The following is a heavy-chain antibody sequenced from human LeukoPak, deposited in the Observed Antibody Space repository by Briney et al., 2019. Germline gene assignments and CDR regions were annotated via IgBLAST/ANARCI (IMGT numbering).Heavy chain of an antibody. D-gene: IGHD1-26*01. CDR1: GFTFSTYG. CDR3: AKERLGATTPNPDY. Sequence: GESLKISCAASGFTFSTYGMHWVRQAPGKGLEWVAVISSDGSDKYYTDSVKGRFTISRDNSKNTLYLQMSSLRADDTALYYCAKERLGATTPNPDYWGQGTLVTVSS. J-gene: IGHJ4*02. V-gene: IGHV3-30*18. CDR2: ISSDGSDK.